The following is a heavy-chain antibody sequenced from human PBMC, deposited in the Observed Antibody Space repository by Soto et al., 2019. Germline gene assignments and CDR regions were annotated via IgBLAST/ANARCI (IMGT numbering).Heavy chain of an antibody. J-gene: IGHJ5*02. CDR1: GSTFTSAW. D-gene: IGHD2-2*03. V-gene: IGHV1-18*01. CDR3: ARDLGYCSSTSCSYDWFDP. Sequence: ASFKVSCKASGSTFTSAWISWVRQAPGKGHEWMGWINADNGNTNYSQKLQGRVTMTRDTSTSTAYMELSSLRSEDTAVYYCARDLGYCSSTSCSYDWFDPWGQGTLVTVSS. CDR2: INADNGNT.